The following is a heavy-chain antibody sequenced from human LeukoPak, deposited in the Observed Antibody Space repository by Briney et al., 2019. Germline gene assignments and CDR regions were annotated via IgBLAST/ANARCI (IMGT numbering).Heavy chain of an antibody. CDR1: GGTFSSHV. J-gene: IGHJ4*02. CDR2: IIPILGIA. CDR3: ASPPADYYDSRDYFDY. V-gene: IGHV1-69*04. Sequence: ASVKVSCKASGGTFSSHVISWVRQAPGQGLEWMGRIIPILGIANYAQKFQGRVTITADKSTSTAYMELSSLRSEDTAVYYCASPPADYYDSRDYFDYWGQGTLVTVSS. D-gene: IGHD3-22*01.